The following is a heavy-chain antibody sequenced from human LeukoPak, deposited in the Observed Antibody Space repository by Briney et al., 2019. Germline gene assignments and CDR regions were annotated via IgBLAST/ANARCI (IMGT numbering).Heavy chain of an antibody. CDR3: TKPRDSIVGTTTPTRLATLDI. CDR2: ISTGGGST. CDR1: GFTFSSYA. Sequence: GSLRLTCAASGFTFSSYAMGWVRQAPGKGLEWVSAISTGGGSTYYADSVKGRFTISRDNPNNTLYLQMNNLRAEDTAVYYCTKPRDSIVGTTTPTRLATLDIWGQGTMVTVSS. J-gene: IGHJ3*02. V-gene: IGHV3-23*01. D-gene: IGHD1-26*01.